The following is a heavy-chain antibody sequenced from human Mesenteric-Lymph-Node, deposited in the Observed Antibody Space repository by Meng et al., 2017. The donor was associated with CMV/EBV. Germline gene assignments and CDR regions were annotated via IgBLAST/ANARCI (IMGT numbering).Heavy chain of an antibody. Sequence: SCKPSGYTFISYGISWVRQAPGQGLEWLGWINGYHGDTSYAQKLQGRVTMTTDTSTNTVCMDLRSLRSDDTALYYCARDSSWGALEYWGQGTLVTVSS. CDR2: INGYHGDT. CDR1: GYTFISYG. V-gene: IGHV1-18*01. D-gene: IGHD6-13*01. J-gene: IGHJ4*02. CDR3: ARDSSWGALEY.